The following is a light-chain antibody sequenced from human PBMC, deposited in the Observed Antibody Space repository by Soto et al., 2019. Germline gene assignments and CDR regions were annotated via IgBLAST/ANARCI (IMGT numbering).Light chain of an antibody. V-gene: IGLV1-44*01. CDR3: AAWDDSLNAWV. CDR2: SNN. CDR1: SSNIGGNT. Sequence: QSVLTQPPSASGTPGQRVTISCSGGSSNIGGNTVNWYQQLPGTAPKLLVYSNNQRPSGVPDRFSGSKSGTSASLAISGLHSEDEADYYCAAWDDSLNAWVFGGGTQLTVL. J-gene: IGLJ3*02.